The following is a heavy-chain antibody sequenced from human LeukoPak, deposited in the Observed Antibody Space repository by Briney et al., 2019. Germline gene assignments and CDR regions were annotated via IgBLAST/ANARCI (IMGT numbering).Heavy chain of an antibody. CDR1: GRSFSGYY. CDR3: ARAVGGAAAELFDY. CDR2: INHSGST. Sequence: PSETLSLTCAVYGRSFSGYYWSWIRQPPGKGLEWIGEINHSGSTNYNPSLKSRVTISVDTSKNQFSLKLSSVTAADTAVYYCARAVGGAAAELFDYWGQGTLVTVSS. D-gene: IGHD6-13*01. J-gene: IGHJ4*02. V-gene: IGHV4-34*01.